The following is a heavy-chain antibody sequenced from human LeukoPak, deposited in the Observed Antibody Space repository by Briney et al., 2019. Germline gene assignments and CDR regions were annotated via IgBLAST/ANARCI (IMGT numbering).Heavy chain of an antibody. Sequence: GASVKVSCKASSYTFTNYAFTWVRQAPGQGLEWMGWISAYNGNTNYAQKLQGRVTMTTDTSTSTAYMELRSLRSDDTAMYYCARGLEWLTRRHTWFDPWGQGTLVTVSS. V-gene: IGHV1-18*01. CDR2: ISAYNGNT. CDR3: ARGLEWLTRRHTWFDP. J-gene: IGHJ5*02. D-gene: IGHD3-3*01. CDR1: SYTFTNYA.